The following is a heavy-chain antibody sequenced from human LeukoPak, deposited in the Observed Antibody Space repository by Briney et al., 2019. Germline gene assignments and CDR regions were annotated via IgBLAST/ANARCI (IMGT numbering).Heavy chain of an antibody. CDR3: ASLSGSHTL. D-gene: IGHD3-10*01. CDR1: GGSISSYY. V-gene: IGHV4-59*01. J-gene: IGHJ4*02. CDR2: IYYSGST. Sequence: SETLSLTCTVSGGSISSYYWSWIRQPPGKGLEWIGYIYYSGSTNYNPSLKSRVTISVDTSKNQFSLKLSSVTAADTAVYYCASLSGSHTLWGQGTLVTVSS.